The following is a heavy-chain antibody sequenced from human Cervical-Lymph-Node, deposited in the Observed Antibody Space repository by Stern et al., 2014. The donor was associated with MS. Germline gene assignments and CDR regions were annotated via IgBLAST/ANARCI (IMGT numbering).Heavy chain of an antibody. D-gene: IGHD1-1*01. Sequence: EVQLEESGAEVKKPGESLKISCKGSGYTFTNNWIAWVRQMPGKGLEWMGIIYPDDSDIRYSPSFQGRATFSADKPMSPASLQGSSRKAADSAVYYCANPPPRRKWDDPNYGMDVWGQGTTVTVSS. CDR1: GYTFTNNW. CDR2: IYPDDSDI. V-gene: IGHV5-51*04. CDR3: ANPPPRRKWDDPNYGMDV. J-gene: IGHJ6*02.